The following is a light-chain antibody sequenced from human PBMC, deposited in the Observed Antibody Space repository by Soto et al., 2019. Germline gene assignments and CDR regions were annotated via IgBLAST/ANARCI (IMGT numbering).Light chain of an antibody. J-gene: IGLJ2*01. CDR3: SSYAGSNNVI. Sequence: QSALTQPPSASGSPGQSVAISCTGTSSDVGGNNYVSWYQQHPGKAPKLMVYEVTKRPSGVPDRFSGSKSGNTAPLTVSGLQAEDEADYYCSSYAGSNNVIFGGGTKLTVL. CDR2: EVT. V-gene: IGLV2-8*01. CDR1: SSDVGGNNY.